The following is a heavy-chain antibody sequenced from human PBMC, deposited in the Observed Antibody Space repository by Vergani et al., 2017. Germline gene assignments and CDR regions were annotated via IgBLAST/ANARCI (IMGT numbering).Heavy chain of an antibody. J-gene: IGHJ6*02. Sequence: QVQLVHSGAEVKKPGSSVKVSCKASGATFRSNTISWVRQVPGQGLEWMGRIIPVLGKTKYAQDFQGRLTIPADTSTSTAYMELTSLRSQDTAVYYCARDPRGYGGDPEDYYYGMDVWGQGTTVTVSS. V-gene: IGHV1-69*08. CDR1: GATFRSNT. CDR2: IIPVLGKT. CDR3: ARDPRGYGGDPEDYYYGMDV. D-gene: IGHD2-21*02.